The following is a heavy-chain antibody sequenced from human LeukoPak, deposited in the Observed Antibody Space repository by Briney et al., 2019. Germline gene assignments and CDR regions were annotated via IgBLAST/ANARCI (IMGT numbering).Heavy chain of an antibody. V-gene: IGHV3-30*02. J-gene: IGHJ3*02. CDR3: ARISVAAPPDAFDI. CDR1: GFTFSSYG. Sequence: GGSLRLSCAASGFTFSSYGMHWVRQAPGKGLEWVAFIRYDGSNKYYADSVKGRFTISRDNPKNTLYLQMNSLRAEDTAVYYCARISVAAPPDAFDIWGQGTMVTVSS. D-gene: IGHD6-19*01. CDR2: IRYDGSNK.